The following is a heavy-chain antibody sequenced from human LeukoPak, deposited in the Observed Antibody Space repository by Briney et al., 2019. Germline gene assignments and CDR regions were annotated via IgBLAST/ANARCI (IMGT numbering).Heavy chain of an antibody. Sequence: GGSLRLSCAASGFTLSTYWMHWVRQPPGKGLVWVSRIKTDGSTTGYADSVKGRFTISRDNAKNTLYLQMNSLRAEDTAVYYCARGGSPPEALGDTFTIWGQGTMVTVSS. D-gene: IGHD1-26*01. CDR3: ARGGSPPEALGDTFTI. CDR1: GFTLSTYW. V-gene: IGHV3-74*01. CDR2: IKTDGSTT. J-gene: IGHJ3*02.